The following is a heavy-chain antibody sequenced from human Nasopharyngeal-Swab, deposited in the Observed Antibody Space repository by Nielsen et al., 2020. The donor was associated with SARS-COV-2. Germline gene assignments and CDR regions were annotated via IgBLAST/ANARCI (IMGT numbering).Heavy chain of an antibody. Sequence: SETLSLTCTVSGGSISSGSYYWGWIRQPPGKGLEWIGSIYYSGSTYYNPSLKSRVTISVDTSKNQFSLKLSSVTAADTAVYYCARLGGSSSSLLDYWGQGTLVTVSS. CDR3: ARLGGSSSSLLDY. CDR1: GGSISSGSYY. J-gene: IGHJ4*02. V-gene: IGHV4-39*01. D-gene: IGHD6-6*01. CDR2: IYYSGST.